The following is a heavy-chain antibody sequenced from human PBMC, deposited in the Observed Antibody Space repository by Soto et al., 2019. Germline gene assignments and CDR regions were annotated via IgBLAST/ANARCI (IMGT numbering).Heavy chain of an antibody. Sequence: EVRLVESGGGLVQPWGSVNLSCATSGITFSASSMHWVRQASGKGLEWLGRIRSKANHYATAYSDSVKGRFVISRDDAQDTMFLQMSSLRTEDTAMYFCAIEEPGFGHWGQGTLVTVS. CDR2: IRSKANHYAT. CDR1: GITFSASS. D-gene: IGHD1-1*01. CDR3: AIEEPGFGH. J-gene: IGHJ4*02. V-gene: IGHV3-73*01.